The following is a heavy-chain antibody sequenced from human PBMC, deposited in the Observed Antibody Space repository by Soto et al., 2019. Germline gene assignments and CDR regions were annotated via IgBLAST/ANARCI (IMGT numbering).Heavy chain of an antibody. CDR1: GYTFTSYG. D-gene: IGHD3-22*01. CDR3: ATVSTYDSSGYYWDYYYGMDV. CDR2: ISAYNGNT. V-gene: IGHV1-18*04. J-gene: IGHJ6*02. Sequence: ASVKVSCNASGYTFTSYGISWVRQAPGQGLEWMGWISAYNGNTNYAQKLQGRVTMTTDTSTSTAYMELRSLRSDDTAVYYCATVSTYDSSGYYWDYYYGMDVWGQGTTVTVSS.